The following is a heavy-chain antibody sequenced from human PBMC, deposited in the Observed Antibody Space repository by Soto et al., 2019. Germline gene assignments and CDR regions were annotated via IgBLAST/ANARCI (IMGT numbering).Heavy chain of an antibody. CDR3: AKDLGYGSSWRYALDM. CDR1: GFTFSSYA. CDR2: ISGSGGIT. Sequence: EVPLLESGGGLVQPGGSLRLSCAASGFTFSSYAMSWVRQAPGQGLEWVSGISGSGGITHYADSVKGRFTISRDNSRNTLHLQMISLRAEDTGVYYCAKDLGYGSSWRYALDMWGQGTLVTVSS. V-gene: IGHV3-23*01. D-gene: IGHD6-13*01. J-gene: IGHJ3*02.